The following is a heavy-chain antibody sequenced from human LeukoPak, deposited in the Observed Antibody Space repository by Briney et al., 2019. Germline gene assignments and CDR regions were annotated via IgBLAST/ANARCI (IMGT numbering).Heavy chain of an antibody. CDR2: IYYSGST. J-gene: IGHJ4*02. Sequence: SETLSLTCTVSGGSISSSSYYWGWIRQPPGKGLEWIGSIYYSGSTYYNPSLKSRVTISVDTSKNQFSLKLSSVTAADTAVYYCVRCRGTTVLTRFDNWGQGTLVTVSS. CDR1: GGSISSSSYY. D-gene: IGHD1-1*01. V-gene: IGHV4-39*01. CDR3: VRCRGTTVLTRFDN.